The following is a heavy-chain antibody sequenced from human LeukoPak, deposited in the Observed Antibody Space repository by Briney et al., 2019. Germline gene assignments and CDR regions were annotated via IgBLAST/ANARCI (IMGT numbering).Heavy chain of an antibody. CDR3: ARDPSHKNEEIY. V-gene: IGHV1-2*02. CDR1: GYTFTLGGFY. J-gene: IGHJ4*02. CDR2: ISPNSGGT. Sequence: ASGKVSCKASGYTFTLGGFYIHWVRQAPGQGLEWMGWISPNSGGTNYAQKFQDRVTMTRDTSIDTVYMELNRLTSDDTAVYYCARDPSHKNEEIYWGQGTLVAVSS.